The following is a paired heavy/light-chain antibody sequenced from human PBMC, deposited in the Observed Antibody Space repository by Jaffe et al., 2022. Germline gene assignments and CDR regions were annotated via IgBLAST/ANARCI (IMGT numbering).Heavy chain of an antibody. CDR2: IGNSDSII. D-gene: IGHD1-1*01. V-gene: IGHV3-48*01. CDR3: VRDQGPGMVYYFDY. CDR1: GFTFSEYN. Sequence: EVQLVQSGGALVQPGGSLRLSCAASGFTFSEYNMNWVRQTPGKGLEWLSYIGNSDSIIYYADSVKGRFTISRDNAKNSLYLQMTSLRAEDTAVYYCVRDQGPGMVYYFDYWGQGTLVTVSS. J-gene: IGHJ4*02.
Light chain of an antibody. CDR2: DAS. J-gene: IGKJ1*01. CDR3: QQRSHWPRT. CDR1: HSVGSY. V-gene: IGKV3-11*01. Sequence: EFVLTQSPATLSLSPGERATLSCRASHSVGSYLAWYQQIPGQAPRLLIYDASNRATGIPARFSGSGSGTEFTLTISSLEPEDFAVYYCQQRSHWPRTFGQGTKVEIK.